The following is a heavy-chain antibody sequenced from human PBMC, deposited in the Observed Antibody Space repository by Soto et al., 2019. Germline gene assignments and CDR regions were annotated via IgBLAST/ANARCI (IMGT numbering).Heavy chain of an antibody. CDR1: GFSLSSTRMA. CDR3: AHIVVAGLGYYFDY. V-gene: IGHV2-5*02. Sequence: QITLKESGPTLVKPTQTLTLTCTFSGFSLSSTRMAVGWIRQPPGKALEWLALIYWDDDKRYSPFLKSRLTITEDTAKNQVVLTMSNVDPVDTARYYCAHIVVAGLGYYFDYWGQGTLVTVSS. CDR2: IYWDDDK. J-gene: IGHJ4*02. D-gene: IGHD6-19*01.